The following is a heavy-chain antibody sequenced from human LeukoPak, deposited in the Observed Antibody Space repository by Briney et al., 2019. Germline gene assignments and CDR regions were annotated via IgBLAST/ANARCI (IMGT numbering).Heavy chain of an antibody. CDR1: GGSTSSYY. J-gene: IGHJ6*02. D-gene: IGHD3-3*01. CDR3: ARDRDYDFWSGYLGGYYYGMDV. CDR2: IYYSGST. Sequence: SETLSLTCTVSGGSTSSYYWSWIRQPPGKGLEWIGYIYYSGSTNYNPSLKSRVTISVDTSKNQFSLKLSSVTAADTAVYYCARDRDYDFWSGYLGGYYYGMDVWGQGTTVTVSS. V-gene: IGHV4-59*01.